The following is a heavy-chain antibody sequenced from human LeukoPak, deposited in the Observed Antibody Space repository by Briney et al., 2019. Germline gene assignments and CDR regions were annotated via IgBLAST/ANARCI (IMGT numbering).Heavy chain of an antibody. V-gene: IGHV3-23*01. CDR2: IGASGAYT. J-gene: IGHJ4*02. Sequence: GGSLRLSCAASRFTFSSYAMNWVRQAPGTGLEWVSAIGASGAYTFYADSVKGRFTISRDNSRNTLYLQMNSLRAEDTAVYYCAKRPTMTTVTTPSWRVCDSWGQGTLVTVSS. CDR1: RFTFSSYA. D-gene: IGHD4-17*01. CDR3: AKRPTMTTVTTPSWRVCDS.